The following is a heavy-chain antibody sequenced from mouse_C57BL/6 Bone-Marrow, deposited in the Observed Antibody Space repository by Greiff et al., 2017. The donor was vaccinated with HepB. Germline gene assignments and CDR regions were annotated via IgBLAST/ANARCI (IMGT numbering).Heavy chain of an antibody. J-gene: IGHJ4*01. Sequence: EVNVVESGGGLVQSGRSLRLSCATSGFTFSDFYMEWVRQAPGKGLEWIAASRNKANDYTTEYSASVKGRFIVSRDTSQSILYLQMNALRAEDTAIYYCARDAGYYGSGYAMDYWGQGTSVTVSS. CDR1: GFTFSDFY. V-gene: IGHV7-1*01. CDR3: ARDAGYYGSGYAMDY. CDR2: SRNKANDYTT. D-gene: IGHD1-1*01.